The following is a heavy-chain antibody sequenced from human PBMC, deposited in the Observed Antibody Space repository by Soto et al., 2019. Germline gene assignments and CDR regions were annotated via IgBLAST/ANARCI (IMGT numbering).Heavy chain of an antibody. CDR2: INHSGST. V-gene: IGHV4-34*01. CDR3: AGDSGYQMPFDP. CDR1: GGSFSGYY. D-gene: IGHD2-2*01. J-gene: IGHJ5*02. Sequence: PSETLSLTCAVYGGSFSGYYWSWIRQPPGKGLEWIGEINHSGSTNYNPSLKSRVTISVDTSKNQFSLKLSPVTAADTAVYYCAGDSGYQMPFDPWGQGTLVTVSS.